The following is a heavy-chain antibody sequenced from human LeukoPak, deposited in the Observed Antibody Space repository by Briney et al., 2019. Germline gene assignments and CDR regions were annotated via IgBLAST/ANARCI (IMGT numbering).Heavy chain of an antibody. CDR1: GFTFSTYT. Sequence: GGSLRLSCAASGFTFSTYTMYWVRHPPGKGLEWVSIIGSSGGGIHYADSVKGRFTISRDNSKNALYLQMNSLRVEDTAVYYCAREEVKSFDNWGQGTLVTVSS. CDR2: IGSSGGGI. V-gene: IGHV3-23*01. J-gene: IGHJ4*02. CDR3: AREEVKSFDN.